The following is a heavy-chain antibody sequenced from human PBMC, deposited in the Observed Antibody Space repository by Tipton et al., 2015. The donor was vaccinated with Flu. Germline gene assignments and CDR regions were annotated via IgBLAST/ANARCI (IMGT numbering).Heavy chain of an antibody. CDR1: DGSISDYY. V-gene: IGHV4-4*07. D-gene: IGHD3-3*01. CDR3: VRGWSGYSAFYFGMDV. CDR2: IATPSGAT. Sequence: TLSLTCDVSDGSISDYYWSWVRQSAGAGLEWIGRIATPSGATNYNPSLGGRVTMSVDMSKNHFSLRLSSVTAADTAVYYCVRGWSGYSAFYFGMDVWGEGTTV. J-gene: IGHJ6*01.